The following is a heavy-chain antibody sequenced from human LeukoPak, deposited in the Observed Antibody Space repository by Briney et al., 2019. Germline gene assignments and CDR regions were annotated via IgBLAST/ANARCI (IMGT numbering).Heavy chain of an antibody. D-gene: IGHD3-22*01. J-gene: IGHJ4*02. Sequence: PSQTLSFTCTVSGGSISSGGYYWSWIRQHPGKGLEWIGYIYYSGSTYYNPSLKSRVTISVDTSKNQFSLKLSSVTAADTAVYYCARVRYYYDSSGYYSIRGYFDYWGQGTLVTVSS. V-gene: IGHV4-31*03. CDR2: IYYSGST. CDR1: GGSISSGGYY. CDR3: ARVRYYYDSSGYYSIRGYFDY.